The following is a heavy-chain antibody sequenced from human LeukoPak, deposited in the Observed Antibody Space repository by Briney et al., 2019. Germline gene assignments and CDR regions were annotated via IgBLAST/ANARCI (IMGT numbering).Heavy chain of an antibody. V-gene: IGHV3-48*03. CDR2: ISSSGSTI. CDR1: GFIFSSYG. J-gene: IGHJ4*02. D-gene: IGHD6-13*01. Sequence: GGSLRLSCAASGFIFSSYGMHWVRQAPGKGLEWVSYISSSGSTIYYADSVKGRFTISRDNAKNSLYLQMNSLRAEDTAVYYCARDQQLVVDYWGQGTLVTVSS. CDR3: ARDQQLVVDY.